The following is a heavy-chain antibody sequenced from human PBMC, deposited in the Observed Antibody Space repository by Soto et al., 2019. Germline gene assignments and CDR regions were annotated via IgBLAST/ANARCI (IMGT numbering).Heavy chain of an antibody. V-gene: IGHV4-34*01. CDR2: INHSGST. Sequence: PSETLSLTCAVYGGSFSGYYWSWIRQPPGKGLEWIGEINHSGSTNYNPSLKSRVTISVDTSKNQFSLKLSSVTAADTAVYYCASHDSSGYYLGYWGQGTLVTVSS. CDR3: ASHDSSGYYLGY. CDR1: GGSFSGYY. J-gene: IGHJ4*02. D-gene: IGHD3-22*01.